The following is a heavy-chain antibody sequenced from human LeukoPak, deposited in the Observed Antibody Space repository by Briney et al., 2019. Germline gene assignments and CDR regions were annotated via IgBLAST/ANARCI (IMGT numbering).Heavy chain of an antibody. Sequence: GGSLRLSCAASGFTFSSYAMHWVRQAPGKGLEWVAVISYDGSNKYYADSVKGRFTISRDNSKNTLYLQMNSLRAEDTAVYYCARCSGWYAFGDYWGQGTLVTVSS. D-gene: IGHD6-19*01. CDR2: ISYDGSNK. CDR3: ARCSGWYAFGDY. V-gene: IGHV3-30-3*01. J-gene: IGHJ4*02. CDR1: GFTFSSYA.